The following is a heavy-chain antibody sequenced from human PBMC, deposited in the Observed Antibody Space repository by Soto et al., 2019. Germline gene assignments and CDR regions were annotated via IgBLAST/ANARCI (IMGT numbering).Heavy chain of an antibody. V-gene: IGHV3-23*01. CDR3: AKDVAVARRYSFDY. Sequence: EVQLSESGGGLVQPGGSLRLSCAASGFTFSNYGMSWVRQAPGKGLEWVSDISASGDSTDYADSVKGRFSISKDKSKNTLYLQMNSLRAEDTAVYFCAKDVAVARRYSFDYWGQGTLVTVSS. J-gene: IGHJ4*02. CDR1: GFTFSNYG. CDR2: ISASGDST. D-gene: IGHD4-4*01.